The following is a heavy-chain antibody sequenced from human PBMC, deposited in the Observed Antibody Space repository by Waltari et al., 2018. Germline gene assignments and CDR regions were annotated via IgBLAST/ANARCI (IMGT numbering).Heavy chain of an antibody. D-gene: IGHD1-1*01. J-gene: IGHJ3*01. CDR1: GYTFIGYY. CDR2: INPNXXGT. V-gene: IGHV1-2*02. Sequence: QVQLXQSGAEVXXPGASVKXXXXASGYTFIGYYMHXVRXXPGQGREWMGWINPNXXGTNYAQXFQGRVXXTRDTSISTAYMELXXLRSDDTAVYYCASGXXXGYNLFSWGQGTM. CDR3: ASGXXXGYNLFS.